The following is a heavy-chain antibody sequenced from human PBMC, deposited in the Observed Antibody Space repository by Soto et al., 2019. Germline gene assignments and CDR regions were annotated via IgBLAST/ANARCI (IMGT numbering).Heavy chain of an antibody. CDR1: GGSFSAYY. D-gene: IGHD3-22*01. CDR2: INHSGGT. V-gene: IGHV4-34*01. CDR3: ARGSVDTVDSSGFYEY. Sequence: SETLSLTCAVYGGSFSAYYWSWIRQPPGKGLEWIGEINHSGGTSYNPSLKSRVTISVATSKSQFSLKLPSVTAADRAVYYCARGSVDTVDSSGFYEYWGKGTPGTVSS. J-gene: IGHJ4*02.